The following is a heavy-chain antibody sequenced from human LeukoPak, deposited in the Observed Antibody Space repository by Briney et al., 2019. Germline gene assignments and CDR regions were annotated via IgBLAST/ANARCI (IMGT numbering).Heavy chain of an antibody. V-gene: IGHV1-2*02. Sequence: ASVKVSCKASGYTFTDYSMHWVRQAPGQGLEWMGWINPNSGDTNYAQKFQGRATMTRDTSISTAYMELSSLRSDDTAVYFCARSGGMDYWGQGTLVTVSS. CDR3: ARSGGMDY. J-gene: IGHJ4*02. D-gene: IGHD3-16*01. CDR2: INPNSGDT. CDR1: GYTFTDYS.